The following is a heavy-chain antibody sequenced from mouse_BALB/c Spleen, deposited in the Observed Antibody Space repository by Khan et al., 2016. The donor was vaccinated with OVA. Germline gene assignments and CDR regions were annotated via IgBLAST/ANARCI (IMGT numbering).Heavy chain of an antibody. V-gene: IGHV1-80*01. CDR1: GYAFSNYW. CDR2: IYPGDGDT. Sequence: VQRVESGAELVRPGSSVKISCKTSGYAFSNYWMNWVKQRPGQGLEWIGQIYPGDGDTNYNGEFKGKATLTADKSSNTAYMHLSSLTAEDSAVYFCARSGYDFFAYWGQGTLVTVSA. CDR3: ARSGYDFFAY. D-gene: IGHD2-14*01. J-gene: IGHJ3*01.